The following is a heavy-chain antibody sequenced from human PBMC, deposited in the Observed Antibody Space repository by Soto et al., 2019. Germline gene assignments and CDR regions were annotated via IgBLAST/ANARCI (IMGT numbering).Heavy chain of an antibody. CDR3: ARPTMVDYYYGMDV. D-gene: IGHD3-10*01. CDR2: ISAYNGNT. CDR1: GYTFTSCG. V-gene: IGHV1-18*04. J-gene: IGHJ6*02. Sequence: ASVKVSCKASGYTFTSCGISWVRQAPGQGLEWMGWISAYNGNTNYAQKLQGRVTMTTDTSTSTAYMELRSLRSDDTAVYYCARPTMVDYYYGMDVWGQGTTVTVSS.